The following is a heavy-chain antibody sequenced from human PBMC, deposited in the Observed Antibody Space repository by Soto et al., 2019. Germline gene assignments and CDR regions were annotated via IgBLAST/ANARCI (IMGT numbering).Heavy chain of an antibody. CDR2: INPNSGGT. CDR1: GYTFTGYY. D-gene: IGHD6-13*01. J-gene: IGHJ3*02. CDR3: ARKVVGSSSWGDAFDI. Sequence: GASVKVSCKASGYTFTGYYMHWVRQAPGQGLEWMGWINPNSGGTNYAQKFQGWVTMTRDTSISTAYMELSRLRSDDTAVYYCARKVVGSSSWGDAFDIWGQGTMVTVSS. V-gene: IGHV1-2*04.